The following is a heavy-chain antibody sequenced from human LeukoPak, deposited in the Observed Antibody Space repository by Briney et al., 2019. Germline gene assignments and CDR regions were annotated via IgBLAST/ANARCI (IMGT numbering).Heavy chain of an antibody. CDR1: GFSFSGYG. CDR3: AALHTGTFVDY. J-gene: IGHJ4*02. V-gene: IGHV3-30*02. CDR2: IRYDGITK. D-gene: IGHD1-7*01. Sequence: GGSLRLSCAASGFSFSGYGMHWVRQVPGKGLEWVAFIRYDGITKFYTDSVKGRFAISRDNSKNTLSLQMNSLRTEDTAVYYCAALHTGTFVDYWGQGTLVTVSS.